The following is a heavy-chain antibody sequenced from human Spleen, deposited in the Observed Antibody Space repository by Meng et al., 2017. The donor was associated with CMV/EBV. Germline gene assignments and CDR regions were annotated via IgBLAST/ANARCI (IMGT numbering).Heavy chain of an antibody. J-gene: IGHJ4*02. D-gene: IGHD6-13*01. CDR3: ARALCSSCPLVDY. V-gene: IGHV4-61*01. CDR1: GGSVSSGSYY. CDR2: IYYTGST. Sequence: SETLSLTCTVSGGSVSSGSYYWNWIRQPPGKGLEWIAYIYYTGSTNYNPSLKSRVTISVDTSKNQFSLKLSSVTAADTAVYYCARALCSSCPLVDYWGQGTLVTVSS.